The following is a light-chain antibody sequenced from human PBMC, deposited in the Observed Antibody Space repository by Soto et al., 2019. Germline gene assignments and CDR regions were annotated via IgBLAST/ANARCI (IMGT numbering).Light chain of an antibody. CDR2: GNS. CDR3: QSYDSSLSAWV. V-gene: IGLV1-40*01. J-gene: IGLJ3*02. Sequence: QSVLTQPPSVSGAPGQRVTISCTGNSSNIGAGYNVHWYQQFPGTAPKLLIYGNSNRPSGVPDRFSGSKSGTSASLAITRLQAEDEADYYCQSYDSSLSAWVFGGGTKLTVL. CDR1: SSNIGAGYN.